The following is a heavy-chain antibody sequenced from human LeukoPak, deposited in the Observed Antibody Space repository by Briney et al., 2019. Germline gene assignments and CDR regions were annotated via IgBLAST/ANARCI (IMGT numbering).Heavy chain of an antibody. CDR2: ISAYNGYT. CDR1: GYTFTNYG. J-gene: IGHJ4*02. D-gene: IGHD2-15*01. Sequence: ASVKVSCKASGYTFTNYGISWVRHAPGQGLEGMGWISAYNGYTNYAQKFQGRVTMTTDTSTSTAYMDLRSLRSDDTAVYYCARDKTVANPGMVANRGNVDNWGPGTLVSVSS. V-gene: IGHV1-18*01. CDR3: ARDKTVANPGMVANRGNVDN.